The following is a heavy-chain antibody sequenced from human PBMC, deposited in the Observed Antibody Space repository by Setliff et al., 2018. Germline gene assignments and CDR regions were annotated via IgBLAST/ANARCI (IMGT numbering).Heavy chain of an antibody. CDR1: GGSISSYY. J-gene: IGHJ4*02. D-gene: IGHD3-22*01. CDR2: IYYSGST. Sequence: SETLSLTCTVSGGSISSYYWSWIRQPPGKGLEWIGYIYYSGSTNYNPSLKSRVTISVDTSKNQFSLKLSSVTAADTAVYYCARESRYYYDNLGTLDYWGQGTLVTVSS. V-gene: IGHV4-59*12. CDR3: ARESRYYYDNLGTLDY.